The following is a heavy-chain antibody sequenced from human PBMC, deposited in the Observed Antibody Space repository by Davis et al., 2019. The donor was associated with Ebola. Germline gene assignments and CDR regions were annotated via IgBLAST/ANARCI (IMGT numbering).Heavy chain of an antibody. J-gene: IGHJ6*02. CDR3: ARSGSGDYSNYVVLPRGGMDV. V-gene: IGHV1-69*04. CDR1: GGTFSSYA. Sequence: SVKVSCKASGGTFSSYAISWVRQAPGQGLEWMGRIIPILGIANYAQKFQGRVTITADKSTSTAYMELSSLRSEDTAVYYCARSGSGDYSNYVVLPRGGMDVWGQGTTVTVSS. D-gene: IGHD4-11*01. CDR2: IIPILGIA.